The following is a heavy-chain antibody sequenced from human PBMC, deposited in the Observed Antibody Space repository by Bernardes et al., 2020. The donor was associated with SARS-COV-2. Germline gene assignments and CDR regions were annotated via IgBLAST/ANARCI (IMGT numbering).Heavy chain of an antibody. CDR3: ARHFVAGNTYPIDY. Sequence: GGSLRLSCAASGFTFSSHSMTWVRQAPGKGLEWVSSISTTSSYIYYAESVKGRFTISRDNAKNSLSLQMNSLRAEDTALYYCARHFVAGNTYPIDYWGPGNLVTVSS. CDR2: ISTTSSYI. J-gene: IGHJ4*02. D-gene: IGHD6-19*01. V-gene: IGHV3-21*01. CDR1: GFTFSSHS.